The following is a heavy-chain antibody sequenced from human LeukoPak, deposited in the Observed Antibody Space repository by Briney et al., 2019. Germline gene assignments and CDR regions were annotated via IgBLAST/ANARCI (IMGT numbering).Heavy chain of an antibody. J-gene: IGHJ2*01. CDR3: ARVSEPLEDYDYVWGSYRPLWYFDL. CDR2: ISAYNGNT. Sequence: ASVKVSCKASGYTFTSYGISWVRQAPGQGLEWMGWISAYNGNTNYAQKLQGRVTMTTDTSTSTAYMELRSLRSDDTAVYYCARVSEPLEDYDYVWGSYRPLWYFDLWGRGTLVTVSS. CDR1: GYTFTSYG. D-gene: IGHD3-16*02. V-gene: IGHV1-18*01.